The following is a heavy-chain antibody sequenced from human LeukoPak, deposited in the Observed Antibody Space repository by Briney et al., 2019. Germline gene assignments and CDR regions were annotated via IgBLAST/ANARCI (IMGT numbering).Heavy chain of an antibody. CDR3: ARVGDTAMADTFDY. D-gene: IGHD5-18*01. CDR2: INAGNGHT. Sequence: ASVKVSCKASGYTFSSYAIHWVRQAPGQRLEWMGCINAGNGHTKYSQEFQGRVTITRDTSASTAYMELSSLRSEDMAVYYCARVGDTAMADTFDYWGQGTLVTVSS. J-gene: IGHJ4*02. V-gene: IGHV1-3*03. CDR1: GYTFSSYA.